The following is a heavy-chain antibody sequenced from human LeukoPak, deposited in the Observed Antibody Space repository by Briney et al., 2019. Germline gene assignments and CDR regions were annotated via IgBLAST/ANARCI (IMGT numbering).Heavy chain of an antibody. Sequence: VASVKVSCKASGYTFTSYGISWVRQAPGQGLEWMGWISAYNGNTNYAQKLQGRVTMTTDTSTSTAYMELRSLRSDDTAVYYCASSGGYCSGGSCYRFDYWGQGTLVTVSS. CDR3: ASSGGYCSGGSCYRFDY. D-gene: IGHD2-15*01. CDR1: GYTFTSYG. J-gene: IGHJ4*02. CDR2: ISAYNGNT. V-gene: IGHV1-18*01.